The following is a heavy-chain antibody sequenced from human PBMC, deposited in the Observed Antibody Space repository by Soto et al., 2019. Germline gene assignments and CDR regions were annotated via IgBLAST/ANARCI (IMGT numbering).Heavy chain of an antibody. J-gene: IGHJ3*02. V-gene: IGHV3-53*01. Sequence: GGSLRLSCAASGFTFRSYAMSWVRQAPGKGLEWVSIIYSGGSTYYADSVKGRFTMSRDNSKNTLYLQMNSLRAEDTAVYYCARGSSAIDIWGQGTMVTVSS. CDR1: GFTFRSYA. D-gene: IGHD2-2*01. CDR2: IYSGGST. CDR3: ARGSSAIDI.